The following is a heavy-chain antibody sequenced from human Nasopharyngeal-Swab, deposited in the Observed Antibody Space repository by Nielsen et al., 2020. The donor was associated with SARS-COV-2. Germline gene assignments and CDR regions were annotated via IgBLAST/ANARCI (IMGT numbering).Heavy chain of an antibody. CDR2: IYYSGST. CDR3: ARRTMVRGVIPDY. D-gene: IGHD3-10*01. CDR1: GGSVSSGSYY. J-gene: IGHJ4*02. Sequence: SETLSLTCTVSGGSVSSGSYYWSWIRQPPGKGLEWIGYIYYSGSTNYNPSLKSRVTISVDTSKNQFSLKLSSVTAADTAVYYCARRTMVRGVIPDYWGQGTLVTVSS. V-gene: IGHV4-61*01.